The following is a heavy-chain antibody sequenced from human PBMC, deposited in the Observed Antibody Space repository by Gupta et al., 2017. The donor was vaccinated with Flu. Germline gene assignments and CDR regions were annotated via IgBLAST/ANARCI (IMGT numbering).Heavy chain of an antibody. V-gene: IGHV4-39*01. J-gene: IGHJ6*03. D-gene: IGHD3-3*01. CDR3: AKTFYDSWSGYSNHYYCMDV. CDR2: TYFSGNT. Sequence: WIRQPPGKGLEWIGSTYFSGNTHYNPSLQSRVTISVDTAKNQFSLRLNSVTAADTAVYYCAKTFYDSWSGYSNHYYCMDVWGKGTTVSVSS.